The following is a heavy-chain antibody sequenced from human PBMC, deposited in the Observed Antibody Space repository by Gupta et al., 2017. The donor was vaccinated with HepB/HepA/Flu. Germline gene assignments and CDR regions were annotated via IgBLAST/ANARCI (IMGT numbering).Heavy chain of an antibody. CDR2: MNANSGNT. Sequence: QVHLVQSGAEVKKPGASVKVSCQASEYILSKSHINWVRQAAGQGPEWLGWMNANSGNTGYAQDFRGRITLTRDTSISTAYMQLDSLTSGDTAIYYCATSVISTPAVKRRYFDSWGQGTLVTVSS. V-gene: IGHV1-8*01. CDR1: EYILSKSH. J-gene: IGHJ4*02. CDR3: ATSVISTPAVKRRYFDS. D-gene: IGHD3-16*02.